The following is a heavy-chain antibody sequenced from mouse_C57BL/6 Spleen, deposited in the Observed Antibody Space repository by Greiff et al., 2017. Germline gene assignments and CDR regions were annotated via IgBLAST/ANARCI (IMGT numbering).Heavy chain of an antibody. V-gene: IGHV5-9*01. CDR1: GFTFSSYT. J-gene: IGHJ2*01. CDR3: ARQDTTVVAPFDY. CDR2: ISGGGGNT. Sequence: EVKLVESGGGLVKPGGSLKLSCAASGFTFSSYTMSWVRQTPEKRLEWVATISGGGGNTYYPDSVKGRFTISRDTAKNTLYLQMSSLRSEDTAWYDCARQDTTVVAPFDYWGQGTTLTVSS. D-gene: IGHD1-1*01.